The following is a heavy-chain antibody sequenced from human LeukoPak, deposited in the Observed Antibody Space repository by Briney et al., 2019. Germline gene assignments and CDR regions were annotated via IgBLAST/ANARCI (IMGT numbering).Heavy chain of an antibody. D-gene: IGHD3-10*02. Sequence: PGGSLRLSCAASGFTFSSYTMNWVRQAPGKGLEWVSSIGSSSTYIYYADSVKGRFIISRDNAKNSLFLQMNSLRAEDTAVYYCAELGITMIGGVWGKGTTVTISS. CDR1: GFTFSSYT. CDR3: AELGITMIGGV. V-gene: IGHV3-21*01. J-gene: IGHJ6*04. CDR2: IGSSSTYI.